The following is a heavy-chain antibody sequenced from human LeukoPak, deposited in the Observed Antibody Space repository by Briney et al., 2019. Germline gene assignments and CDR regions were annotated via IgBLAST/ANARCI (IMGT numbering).Heavy chain of an antibody. J-gene: IGHJ4*02. D-gene: IGHD1-26*01. CDR1: RGFLTTYY. V-gene: IGHV4-59*12. CDR3: ATHPGTVFDY. Sequence: SETLSLTCSVSRGFLTTYYWSSMRQPPGKGLEWIRYVYYPRRTQYNPSLRSRVTISLEMSTPPYALNLTSLTAADTAVYYCATHPGTVFDYWGQGALVNVSS. CDR2: VYYPRRT.